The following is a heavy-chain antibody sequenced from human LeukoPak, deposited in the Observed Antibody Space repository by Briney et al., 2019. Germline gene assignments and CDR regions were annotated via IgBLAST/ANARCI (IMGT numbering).Heavy chain of an antibody. CDR2: IHSGGIT. V-gene: IGHV3-53*01. D-gene: IGHD6-13*01. CDR1: GFTVSNIY. Sequence: GGSLRLSCAASGFTVSNIYMSWVRQAPGTGLEWVSVIHSGGITHYADSVKGRFTISRDNSKNTLYLQMNSLRAEDTAVYYCVRDRGIASTGGYGMDVWGQGTTVTVSS. CDR3: VRDRGIASTGGYGMDV. J-gene: IGHJ6*02.